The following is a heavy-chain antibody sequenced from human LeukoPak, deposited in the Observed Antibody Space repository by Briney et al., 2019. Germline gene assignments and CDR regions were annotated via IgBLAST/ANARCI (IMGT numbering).Heavy chain of an antibody. CDR1: GGSISSGDYY. J-gene: IGHJ4*02. D-gene: IGHD3-22*01. Sequence: PSETLSLTCTVSGGSISSGDYYWSWIRQPPGKGLEWIGHIYYSGSTKYNPSPKSRVTISIDTSKNQFSLKLSSVTAADTALYYCVRGRIYYDSTGYQVWGQGTLVTVSS. V-gene: IGHV4-61*08. CDR2: IYYSGST. CDR3: VRGRIYYDSTGYQV.